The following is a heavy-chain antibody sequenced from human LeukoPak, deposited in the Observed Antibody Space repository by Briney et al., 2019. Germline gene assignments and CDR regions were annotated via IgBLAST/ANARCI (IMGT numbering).Heavy chain of an antibody. CDR3: ARELGVPPDCSSTSCYLDY. V-gene: IGHV1-2*02. CDR2: INPNSGGT. CDR1: GYTFTGYY. J-gene: IGHJ4*02. Sequence: ASVKVSCKASGYTFTGYYMHWVRQAPGQGLEWMGWINPNSGGTNYAQKVQGRVTMTRDTSISTAYMELSRLRSDDTAVYYCARELGVPPDCSSTSCYLDYWGQGTLVTVSS. D-gene: IGHD2-2*01.